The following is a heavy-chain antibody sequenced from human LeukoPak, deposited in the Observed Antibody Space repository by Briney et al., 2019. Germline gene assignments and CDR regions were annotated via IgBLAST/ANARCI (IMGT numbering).Heavy chain of an antibody. CDR3: AKDMGYSSSSTFDY. D-gene: IGHD6-6*01. CDR1: GFTFSSYS. V-gene: IGHV3-9*03. Sequence: PGGSLRLSCAASGFTFSSYSMNWFRQPPGKGLEWVSGISWNSGRMDYADSVKGRFTISRDNAKNSLYLQMNSLRTEDMAFYYCAKDMGYSSSSTFDYWGQGTLVTVSS. CDR2: ISWNSGRM. J-gene: IGHJ4*02.